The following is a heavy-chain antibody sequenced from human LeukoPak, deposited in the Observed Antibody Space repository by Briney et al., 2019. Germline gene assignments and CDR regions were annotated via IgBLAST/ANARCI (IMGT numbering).Heavy chain of an antibody. Sequence: PGGSLRLSCAASGFTFSSYRMTWVRQAPGKGLECVANMKQDGTEKYYVDSVKGRFTISRDNAKNSLYLQMNRLRADDTAVYYCARAGIAAAGSVPYYYYYGMDVWGQGTTVTVSS. CDR2: MKQDGTEK. CDR1: GFTFSSYR. V-gene: IGHV3-7*04. J-gene: IGHJ6*02. CDR3: ARAGIAAAGSVPYYYYYGMDV. D-gene: IGHD6-13*01.